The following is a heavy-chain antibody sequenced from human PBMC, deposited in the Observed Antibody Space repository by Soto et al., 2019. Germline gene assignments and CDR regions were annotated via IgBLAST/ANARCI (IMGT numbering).Heavy chain of an antibody. CDR3: ARGYYSNWFDP. CDR2: ISAYNGNT. V-gene: IGHV1-18*01. J-gene: IGHJ5*02. Sequence: ASVKVACKASGYTFTSYGISWVLQAPGEGLEWMGWISAYNGNTNYAQKLQGRVTMTTDTSTSTAYMELRSLRSDDTAVYYCARGYYSNWFDPWGQGTLVTVCS. D-gene: IGHD3-22*01. CDR1: GYTFTSYG.